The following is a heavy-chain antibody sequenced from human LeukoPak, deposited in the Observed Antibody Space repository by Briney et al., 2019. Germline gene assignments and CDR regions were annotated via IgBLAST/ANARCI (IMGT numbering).Heavy chain of an antibody. CDR1: GFTFSSYA. D-gene: IGHD3-22*01. J-gene: IGHJ4*02. V-gene: IGHV3-23*01. Sequence: GGSLRLSCGASGFTFSSYALSWVRQAPGKGLEWVSAISGSGGSTYYADSVKGRFTISRDNSKNTLYLQMNSLRAEDTAVYYCAKDLAYYYDSSGYYYNWGQGTLVTVSS. CDR2: ISGSGGST. CDR3: AKDLAYYYDSSGYYYN.